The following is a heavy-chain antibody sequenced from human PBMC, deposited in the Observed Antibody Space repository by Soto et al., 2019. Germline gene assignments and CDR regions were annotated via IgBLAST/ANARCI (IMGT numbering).Heavy chain of an antibody. J-gene: IGHJ4*02. CDR3: ARDFTGTNDYYFDY. D-gene: IGHD1-1*01. CDR2: IWYDGSNK. V-gene: IGHV3-33*01. CDR1: GFTFSSYG. Sequence: PGGSLRLSCAASGFTFSSYGMHWVRQAPGKGLEWVAVIWYDGSNKYYADSVKGRFTISRDNSKNTLYLQMNSLRAEDTAVYYCARDFTGTNDYYFDYCGQGTLVPVSS.